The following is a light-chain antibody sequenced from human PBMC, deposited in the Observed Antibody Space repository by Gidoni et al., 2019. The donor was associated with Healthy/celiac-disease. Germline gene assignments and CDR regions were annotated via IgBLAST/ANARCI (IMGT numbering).Light chain of an antibody. Sequence: QSALTQPAPVSGSPGQSITISCTGTSSDVGGYNYVSWYQQHPGKAPKLMIYDVSNRPSGVSNRCSGSKSGNTASLTISGLQAEDEADYYCSSYTSSSTLVFGGGTKLTV. CDR1: SSDVGGYNY. V-gene: IGLV2-14*01. J-gene: IGLJ2*01. CDR3: SSYTSSSTLV. CDR2: DVS.